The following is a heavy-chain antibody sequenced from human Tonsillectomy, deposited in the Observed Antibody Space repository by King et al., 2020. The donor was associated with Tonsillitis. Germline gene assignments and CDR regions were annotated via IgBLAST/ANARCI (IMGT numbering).Heavy chain of an antibody. CDR3: AKSVTYSSGWYYYGMDV. CDR1: GFTFSSYG. D-gene: IGHD6-19*01. V-gene: IGHV3-30*18. CDR2: ISYDGSKK. Sequence: VQLVESGGGVVQPGRSLRLSCAASGFTFSSYGMHWVRQAPGKGLEWVAVISYDGSKKYYADSVKGRFTISRDNSKNTLYLQMNSLRAEDTAVYYGAKSVTYSSGWYYYGMDVWGQGTTVTVSS. J-gene: IGHJ6*02.